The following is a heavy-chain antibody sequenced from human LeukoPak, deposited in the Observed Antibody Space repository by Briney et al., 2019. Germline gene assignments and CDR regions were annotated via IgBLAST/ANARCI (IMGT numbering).Heavy chain of an antibody. D-gene: IGHD2-2*01. CDR1: GYTFTSYY. CDR3: ARDVVVVVPAASGLGFDY. J-gene: IGHJ4*02. CDR2: INPSGGST. V-gene: IGHV1-46*01. Sequence: ASVKVSCKASGYTFTSYYMHWVRQAPGQGLEWMGIINPSGGSTSYAQKLQGRVTMTTDTSTSTAYMELRSLRSDDTAVYYCARDVVVVVPAASGLGFDYWGQGTLVTVSS.